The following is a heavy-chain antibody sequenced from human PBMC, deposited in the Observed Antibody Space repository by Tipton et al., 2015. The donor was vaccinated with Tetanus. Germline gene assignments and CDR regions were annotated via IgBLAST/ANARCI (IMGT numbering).Heavy chain of an antibody. D-gene: IGHD6-13*01. CDR1: GYTFTGYY. Sequence: QLVQSGAEVKKPGASVKVSCKASGYTFTGYYMHWVRQAPGQGLEWMGWINPNSGGTNYAQKFQGWGTMTRDTSISTAYMELSRLRSDDTAVYYCARDRGQYSSSWYDYNWFDPWGQGTLVTVSS. V-gene: IGHV1-2*04. CDR2: INPNSGGT. J-gene: IGHJ5*02. CDR3: ARDRGQYSSSWYDYNWFDP.